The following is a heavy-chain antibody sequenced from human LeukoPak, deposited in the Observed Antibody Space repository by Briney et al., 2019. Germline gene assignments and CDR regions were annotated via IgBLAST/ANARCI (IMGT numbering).Heavy chain of an antibody. V-gene: IGHV4-39*01. CDR2: IYYSEST. CDR1: GGSVRTSSYY. Sequence: PSETLSLTCAVSGGSVRTSSYYWGWIRQPPGKGLEWIGSIYYSESTYYNPSLKSRVTISVDTSKTQFSLKLSSVTAADTAVYYCARFRPSNDYGDYVDYWGQGTLVTVSS. J-gene: IGHJ4*02. D-gene: IGHD4-17*01. CDR3: ARFRPSNDYGDYVDY.